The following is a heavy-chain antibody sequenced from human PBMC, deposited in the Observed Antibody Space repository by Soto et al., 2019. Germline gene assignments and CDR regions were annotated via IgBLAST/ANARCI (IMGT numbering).Heavy chain of an antibody. V-gene: IGHV5-10-1*01. Sequence: GESLKISCKGSGYSFTSYWISWVRQMPGKGLEWMGRIDPSDSYTNYSPSFQGHVTISADKSISTAYLQWSSLKASDTAMYYCAKTYYYDSSGYYFDYWGQGTLVTVSS. J-gene: IGHJ4*02. CDR3: AKTYYYDSSGYYFDY. CDR1: GYSFTSYW. CDR2: IDPSDSYT. D-gene: IGHD3-22*01.